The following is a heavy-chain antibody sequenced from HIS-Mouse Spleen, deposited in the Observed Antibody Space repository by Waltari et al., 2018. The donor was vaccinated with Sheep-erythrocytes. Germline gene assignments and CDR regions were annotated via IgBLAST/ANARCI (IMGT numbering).Heavy chain of an antibody. V-gene: IGHV4-39*01. CDR3: ARLYYYDSSGYYFDY. CDR1: GGSISSSSYY. Sequence: QLQLQESGPGLVKPSETLSLTCPVSGGSISSSSYYRGWIRQSPGKGPEWIGCIYYSGSTYYNPSLKSRVTISVDTSKNQFSLKLSSVTAADTAVYYCARLYYYDSSGYYFDYWGQGTLVTVSS. CDR2: IYYSGST. D-gene: IGHD3-22*01. J-gene: IGHJ4*02.